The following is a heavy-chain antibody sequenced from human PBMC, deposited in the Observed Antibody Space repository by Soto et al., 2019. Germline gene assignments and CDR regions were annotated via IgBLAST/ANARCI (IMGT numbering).Heavy chain of an antibody. CDR1: GFTFDDYA. CDR2: ISWNSGSI. D-gene: IGHD2-15*01. J-gene: IGHJ4*02. V-gene: IGHV3-9*01. CDR3: AKGYSKAGTIFDY. Sequence: EVQLVESGGGLVQPGRSLRLSCAASGFTFDDYAMHWVRQAPGKGLEWVSGISWNSGSIGYADSVKGRFTISRDNAKNSLYLQMNRLRAEDKALDYCAKGYSKAGTIFDYLGQGTLGTVSS.